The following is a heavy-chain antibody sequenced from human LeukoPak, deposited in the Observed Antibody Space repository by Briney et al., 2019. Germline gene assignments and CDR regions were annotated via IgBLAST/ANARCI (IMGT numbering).Heavy chain of an antibody. CDR3: ARETSHDYGGNSFDY. D-gene: IGHD4-23*01. V-gene: IGHV1-69*05. Sequence: SVKVSCKASGGTFSSYAISWVRQAPGQGLEWMGGIIPIFGTANYAQKFQGSVTITTDESTSTAYMELSSLRSEDTAVYYCARETSHDYGGNSFDYWGQGTLVTVSS. J-gene: IGHJ4*02. CDR2: IIPIFGTA. CDR1: GGTFSSYA.